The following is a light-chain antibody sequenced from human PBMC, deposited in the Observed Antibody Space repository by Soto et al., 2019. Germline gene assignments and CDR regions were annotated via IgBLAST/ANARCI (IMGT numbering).Light chain of an antibody. CDR3: QQYGSSGWT. Sequence: EIVLTQSPGTLSLSPGERATLSCRASQSVSSSYLAWYQQKPGQAPRLLIYGASSRATGIPDRFSGSGSGTDFTLNISRVEPEDFAVYYCQQYGSSGWTFGQGTKVEIK. CDR2: GAS. V-gene: IGKV3-20*01. CDR1: QSVSSSY. J-gene: IGKJ1*01.